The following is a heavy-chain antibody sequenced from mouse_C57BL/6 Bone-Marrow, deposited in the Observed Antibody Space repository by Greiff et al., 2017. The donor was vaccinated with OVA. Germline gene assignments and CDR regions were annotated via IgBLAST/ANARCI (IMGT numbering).Heavy chain of an antibody. CDR2: FYPGSGSI. CDR3: ARHEDSLYGSSPAWFAY. J-gene: IGHJ3*01. V-gene: IGHV1-62-2*01. Sequence: VQLQESGAELVKPGASVKLSCKASGYTFTEYTIHWVKQRSGQGLEWIGWFYPGSGSIKYNEKFKDKATLTADKSSSTVYMELSRLTSEDSAVYFCARHEDSLYGSSPAWFAYWGQGTLVTVSA. CDR1: GYTFTEYT. D-gene: IGHD1-1*01.